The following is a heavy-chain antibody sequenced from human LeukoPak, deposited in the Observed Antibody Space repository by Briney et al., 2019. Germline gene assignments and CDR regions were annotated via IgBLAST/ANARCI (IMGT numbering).Heavy chain of an antibody. J-gene: IGHJ4*02. CDR1: GGTFSSYA. V-gene: IGHV1-18*01. CDR3: ARVAIFIVGAAYYFDY. D-gene: IGHD1-26*01. Sequence: ASVKVSCKASGGTFSSYAISWVRQAPGQGLEWMGWISAYNGNTNYAQKLQGRVTMTTDTSTSTAYMELRSLRSDDTAVYYCARVAIFIVGAAYYFDYWGQGTLVTVSS. CDR2: ISAYNGNT.